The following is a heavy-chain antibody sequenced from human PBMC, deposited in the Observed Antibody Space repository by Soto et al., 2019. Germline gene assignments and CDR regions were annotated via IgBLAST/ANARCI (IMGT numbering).Heavy chain of an antibody. V-gene: IGHV3-48*01. CDR2: ISSSSSTI. Sequence: EVQLVESGGGLVQPGGSLRLSCAASGFTFSSYSMNWVRQAPGKGLEWVSYISSSSSTIYYADSVKGRFTISRDNAKNSLYLQMNSLRAEDTAVYYCARYSSGPTERYFDYWGQGTLVTVSS. CDR1: GFTFSSYS. CDR3: ARYSSGPTERYFDY. J-gene: IGHJ4*02. D-gene: IGHD6-19*01.